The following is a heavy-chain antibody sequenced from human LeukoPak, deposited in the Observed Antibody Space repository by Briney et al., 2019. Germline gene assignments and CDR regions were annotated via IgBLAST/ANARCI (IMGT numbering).Heavy chain of an antibody. CDR1: GGSISSYY. V-gene: IGHV4-59*01. D-gene: IGHD3-10*01. J-gene: IGHJ4*02. Sequence: SETLSLTCTVSGGSISSYYWSWIRQPPGKGLEWIGYIYYCGSTNYNPSLKSRVTISVDTSKNQFSLKLSSVTAADTAVYYCAEITMVRGVKNWGQGTLVTVSS. CDR3: AEITMVRGVKN. CDR2: IYYCGST.